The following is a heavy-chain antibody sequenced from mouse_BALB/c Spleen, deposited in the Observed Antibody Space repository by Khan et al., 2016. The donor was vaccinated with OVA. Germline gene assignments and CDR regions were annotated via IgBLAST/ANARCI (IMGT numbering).Heavy chain of an antibody. D-gene: IGHD2-10*01. CDR1: GFNIKDTY. Sequence: VQLQQSGAEFVKPGASVKLSCTASGFNIKDTYMHWINQRPQQGLVWIGRIDPANGNVKYDPKFQDKATIAAEASSNTAYLHISSLTSEDTAVYYCTIGAYNGLLAYWGQVTLVTVSA. CDR2: IDPANGNV. J-gene: IGHJ3*01. V-gene: IGHV14-3*02. CDR3: TIGAYNGLLAY.